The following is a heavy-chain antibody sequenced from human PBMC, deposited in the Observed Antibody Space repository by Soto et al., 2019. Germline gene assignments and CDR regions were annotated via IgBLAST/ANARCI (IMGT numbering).Heavy chain of an antibody. CDR1: GFTFTSSA. D-gene: IGHD2-15*01. CDR3: AADTLGYGSGGSCYGYYYYYGMDV. J-gene: IGHJ6*02. CDR2: IVVGSGNT. V-gene: IGHV1-58*01. Sequence: QMQLVQSGPEVKKPGTSVKVSCKASGFTFTSSAVQWVRQARGQRLEWIGWIVVGSGNTNYAQKFQERVTITRDMTTRTAYMELSSLRSEDTAVYYCAADTLGYGSGGSCYGYYYYYGMDVWGQGTTVTVSS.